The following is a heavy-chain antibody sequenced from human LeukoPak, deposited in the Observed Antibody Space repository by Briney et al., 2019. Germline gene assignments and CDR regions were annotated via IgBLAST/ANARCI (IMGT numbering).Heavy chain of an antibody. Sequence: ASVKVSCKASGYTFTSYYMHWVRQAPGQGLEWMGIINPSGGSTNYAQKFQGRVTMTRDTSTSTVYMELSSLRSDDTAVYYCARDPGRYCSSTSCYPDYWGQGTLVTVSS. J-gene: IGHJ4*02. CDR1: GYTFTSYY. CDR3: ARDPGRYCSSTSCYPDY. V-gene: IGHV1-46*01. CDR2: INPSGGST. D-gene: IGHD2-2*01.